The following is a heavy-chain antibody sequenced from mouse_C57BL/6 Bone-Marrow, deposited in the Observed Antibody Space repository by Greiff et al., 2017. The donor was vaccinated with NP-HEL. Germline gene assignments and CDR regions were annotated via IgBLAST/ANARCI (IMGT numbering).Heavy chain of an antibody. D-gene: IGHD1-1*01. Sequence: VQLQQSGAELVRPGASVKLSCTASGFNIKDDYMHWVKQRPEQGLEWIGWIDPENGDTEYASKFQGKATITADTSSNTAYLQLSSLTSEDTAVYYCTLFTTVVAGDYWGQGTTLTVSS. CDR2: IDPENGDT. V-gene: IGHV14-4*01. CDR3: TLFTTVVAGDY. CDR1: GFNIKDDY. J-gene: IGHJ2*01.